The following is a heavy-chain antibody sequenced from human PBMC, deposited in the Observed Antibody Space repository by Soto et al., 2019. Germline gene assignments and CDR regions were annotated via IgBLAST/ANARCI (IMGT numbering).Heavy chain of an antibody. CDR1: GDIFNSFG. Sequence: QGQLVQSGGEVKKPGASVKVSCKASGDIFNSFGLSWVRQSPGQGLEWMGGISADTGNTKYAQNFQGRVTMTTDTSTSTAYMELRSLRSDDTAVYYCARRWTTGVIDYWGQGTLVTVSS. CDR2: ISADTGNT. J-gene: IGHJ4*02. D-gene: IGHD4-4*01. CDR3: ARRWTTGVIDY. V-gene: IGHV1-18*01.